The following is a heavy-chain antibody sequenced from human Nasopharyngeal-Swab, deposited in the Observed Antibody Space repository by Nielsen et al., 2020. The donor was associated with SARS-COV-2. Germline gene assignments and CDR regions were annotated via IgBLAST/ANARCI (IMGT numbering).Heavy chain of an antibody. CDR3: ARGYGSFPYYFDH. D-gene: IGHD1-26*01. CDR1: GDSVTTSDYY. V-gene: IGHV4-39*01. Sequence: SETLSLTCTVSGDSVTTSDYYRGWIRQPPGEGLEWIGSLLSSGSSYSNPSLKSRVSISVDTSKNQFSLKLTSVTAADTAVYYCARGYGSFPYYFDHWGQGTLVTVSS. CDR2: LLSSGSS. J-gene: IGHJ4*02.